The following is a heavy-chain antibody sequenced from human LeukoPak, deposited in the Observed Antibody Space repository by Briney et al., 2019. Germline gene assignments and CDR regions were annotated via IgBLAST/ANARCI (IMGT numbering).Heavy chain of an antibody. V-gene: IGHV1-2*02. CDR3: ARDRRYYYYMDV. CDR2: INPNSGGT. CDR1: GYTFTGYY. Sequence: ASVKVSCKASGYTFTGYYMHWVRQAPGQGLEWMGWINPNSGGTNYTQKFQGRVTMTRDTSISTAYMELSRLRSDDTAVYYCARDRRYYYYMDVWGKGTTVTVSS. J-gene: IGHJ6*03.